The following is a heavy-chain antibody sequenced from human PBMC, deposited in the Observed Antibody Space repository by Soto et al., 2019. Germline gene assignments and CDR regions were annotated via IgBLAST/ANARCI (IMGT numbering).Heavy chain of an antibody. CDR2: ISGSGGST. CDR3: AKDEGSSPFDY. V-gene: IGHV3-23*01. CDR1: GFTFSSYA. D-gene: IGHD6-6*01. Sequence: EVQLLESGGGLVQPGGSLRLSCAASGFTFSSYAMSWVRQAPGKGLEWVSAISGSGGSTYYANSVKGRFTISRDNSKNTLYLQMNSLRSEDTGVYYCAKDEGSSPFDYWGQGTLVTVSS. J-gene: IGHJ4*02.